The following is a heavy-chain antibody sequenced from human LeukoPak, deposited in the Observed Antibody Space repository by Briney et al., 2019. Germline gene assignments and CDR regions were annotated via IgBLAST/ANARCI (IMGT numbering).Heavy chain of an antibody. V-gene: IGHV1-69*10. CDR3: AREEYILTGSNAFDI. D-gene: IGHD3-9*01. J-gene: IGHJ3*02. Sequence: SVKVSCKASGGTFSSYAISWVRQAPGQGLEWMGWIIPILGIANYAQKFQGRVTITADKSTSTAYMELSSLRSEDTAVYYCAREEYILTGSNAFDIWGQGTMVTVSS. CDR1: GGTFSSYA. CDR2: IIPILGIA.